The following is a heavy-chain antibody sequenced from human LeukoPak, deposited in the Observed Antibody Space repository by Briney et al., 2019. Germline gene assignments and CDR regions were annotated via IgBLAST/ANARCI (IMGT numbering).Heavy chain of an antibody. V-gene: IGHV3-30-3*01. J-gene: IGHJ4*02. CDR1: GFTFSSYA. CDR2: ISYDGSNK. Sequence: GGSLRLPCAASGFTFSSYAMHWVRQAPGKGLEWVAVISYDGSNKYYADSVKGRFTISRDNSKNTLYLQMNSLRAEDTAVYYCARAAAGREGRGCFDYWGQGTLVTVSS. CDR3: ARAAAGREGRGCFDY. D-gene: IGHD6-13*01.